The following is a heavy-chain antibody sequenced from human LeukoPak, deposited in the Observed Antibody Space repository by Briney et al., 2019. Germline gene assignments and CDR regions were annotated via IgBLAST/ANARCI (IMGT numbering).Heavy chain of an antibody. J-gene: IGHJ6*02. CDR2: LSGSGDRT. CDR3: ARESGNGYSSGWYPYYYYGMDV. Sequence: PGGSLRLSCAASGFTFSSYAMSWVRQAPGKGLDWVSALSGSGDRTYYADCVKGRFTISRDNSKSTLYLQMNSLRAEDTALYYCARESGNGYSSGWYPYYYYGMDVWGQGTTVTVSS. V-gene: IGHV3-23*01. CDR1: GFTFSSYA. D-gene: IGHD6-19*01.